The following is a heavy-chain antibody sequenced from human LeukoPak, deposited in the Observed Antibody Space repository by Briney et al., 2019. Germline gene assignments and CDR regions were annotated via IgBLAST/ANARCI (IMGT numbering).Heavy chain of an antibody. CDR1: GFTFSSYA. D-gene: IGHD5-18*01. Sequence: GSLRLSCAASGFTFSSYAMHWVRQAPGKGLEWVAVISYDGSNKYYADSVKGRFTISRDNAKNSLYLQMNSLRAEDTAVYYCARRCVRGYSSDYWGQGTLVTVSS. CDR2: ISYDGSNK. J-gene: IGHJ4*02. V-gene: IGHV3-30-3*01. CDR3: ARRCVRGYSSDY.